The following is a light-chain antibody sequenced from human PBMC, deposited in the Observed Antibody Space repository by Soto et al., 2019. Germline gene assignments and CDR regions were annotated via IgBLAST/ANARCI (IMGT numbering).Light chain of an antibody. CDR3: QQLNSYPFT. CDR2: AAS. J-gene: IGKJ4*01. CDR1: QSISSY. Sequence: DIQLTQSPSSLSSSVGDRVTITCRASQSISSYLAWYQQKPGQAPKLLIYAASTLESGVPSRFSGSGSGTEFTLTISSLQPEDFATYYCQQLNSYPFTFGGGTKVEIK. V-gene: IGKV1-9*01.